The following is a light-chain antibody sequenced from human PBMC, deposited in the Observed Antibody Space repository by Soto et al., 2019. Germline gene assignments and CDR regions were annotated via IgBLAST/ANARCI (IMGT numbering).Light chain of an antibody. V-gene: IGKV1-6*01. Sequence: AIQMTQSPSSLSASVGDSVTITCRASQGVSDDVGWYLQKPGQARKFLMFAASSLQSGVPSRFGGVGSGTDFTLTITSLQPEDFGIYYCLQKEDFPWTFGQGTRVEI. CDR2: AAS. CDR3: LQKEDFPWT. J-gene: IGKJ1*01. CDR1: QGVSDD.